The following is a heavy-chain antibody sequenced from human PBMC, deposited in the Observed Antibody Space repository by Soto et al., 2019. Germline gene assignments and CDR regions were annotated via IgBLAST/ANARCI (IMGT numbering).Heavy chain of an antibody. CDR3: AKIPSQIYGEYVSLGY. D-gene: IGHD4-17*01. CDR1: GFTFSSYG. CDR2: ISVSTSPI. V-gene: IGHV3-48*01. Sequence: GGSLRLSCAASGFTFSSYGMNWVRQAPGKGLEWVSCISVSTSPIYYADSVKGRFTISRDNAKNTLYLQMNSLRAEDTAVYYCAKIPSQIYGEYVSLGYWGKGTLVTVSS. J-gene: IGHJ4*02.